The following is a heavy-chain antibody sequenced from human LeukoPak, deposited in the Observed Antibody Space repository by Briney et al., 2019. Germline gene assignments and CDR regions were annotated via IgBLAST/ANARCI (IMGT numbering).Heavy chain of an antibody. J-gene: IGHJ4*02. V-gene: IGHV3-48*03. Sequence: GGSLRLSCAASGFTFSSYEMNWVRQAPGKGLEWVSYISSSGSTYYADSVKGRFTISRDNSKNTLYLQMNSLRAEDTAVYYCAGEGYYYDSSGYPRPFDYWGQGTLVTVSS. CDR3: AGEGYYYDSSGYPRPFDY. CDR1: GFTFSSYE. D-gene: IGHD3-22*01. CDR2: ISSSGST.